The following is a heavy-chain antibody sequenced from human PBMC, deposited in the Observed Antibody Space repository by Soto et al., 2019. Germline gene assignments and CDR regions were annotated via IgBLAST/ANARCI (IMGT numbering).Heavy chain of an antibody. CDR1: GFIFSSYA. CDR2: ITGSSDYT. V-gene: IGHV3-23*01. D-gene: IGHD2-8*02. Sequence: PGGSLRLSCEASGFIFSSYAMNWVRQAPGKWLQWVSSITGSSDYTSYIASVKGRFTISRDNSKNTLYLQMNSLRAEDTAVYFCAKEQTTGAHYALDYWSQGXLVTVYS. CDR3: AKEQTTGAHYALDY. J-gene: IGHJ4*02.